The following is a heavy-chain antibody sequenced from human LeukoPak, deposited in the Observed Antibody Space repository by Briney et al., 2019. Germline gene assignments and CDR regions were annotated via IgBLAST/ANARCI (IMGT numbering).Heavy chain of an antibody. D-gene: IGHD2-15*01. CDR1: GFTFSSHG. J-gene: IGHJ4*02. Sequence: GGSLRLSCAASGFTFSSHGMHWVRQAPGKGLEWVAFIRYDGTNKYHADSVKGRFTISRDNSKNTLYLQMNSLRAEDTAVYYCAKDKDSTNWYFDYWGQGTLVTASS. CDR2: IRYDGTNK. CDR3: AKDKDSTNWYFDY. V-gene: IGHV3-30*02.